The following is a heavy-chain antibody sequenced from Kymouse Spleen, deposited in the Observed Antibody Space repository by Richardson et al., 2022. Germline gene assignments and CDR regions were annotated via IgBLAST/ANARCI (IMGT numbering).Heavy chain of an antibody. V-gene: IGHV3-15*01. CDR2: IKSKTDGGTT. CDR1: GFTFSNAW. CDR3: TTLEYSSSSGFDY. D-gene: IGHD6-6*01. Sequence: EVQLVESGGGLVKPGGSLRLSCAASGFTFSNAWMSWVRQAPGKGLEWVGRIKSKTDGGTTDYAAPVKGRFTISRDDSKNTLYLQMNSLKTEDTAVYYCTTLEYSSSSGFDYWGQGTLVTVSS. J-gene: IGHJ4*02.